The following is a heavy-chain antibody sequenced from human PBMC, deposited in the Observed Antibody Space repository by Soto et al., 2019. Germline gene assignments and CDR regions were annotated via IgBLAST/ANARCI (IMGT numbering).Heavy chain of an antibody. J-gene: IGHJ2*01. CDR2: ISPIFGTP. D-gene: IGHD3-22*01. Sequence: QVQVVQSGAEVKRPGSSVKVSCKASGDTLTNYAIQWVRQARGQGLEWLGRISPIFGTPNYAPKFQGRVTITADTSTRPVYMQLSSLRSEDTAIYYCSLYSYASSGYSLSYVDLWGRGTLVTVSS. CDR1: GDTLTNYA. CDR3: SLYSYASSGYSLSYVDL. V-gene: IGHV1-69*06.